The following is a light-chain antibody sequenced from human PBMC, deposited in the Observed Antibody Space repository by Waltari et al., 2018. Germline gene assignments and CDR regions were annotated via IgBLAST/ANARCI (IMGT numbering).Light chain of an antibody. V-gene: IGKV4-1*01. Sequence: DIVMTQSPDSLAVSLGERATINCKSSQSFLYSSNNKNYLAWYQQKQGQPPKLLIYWASTRESGVPDRFSGSGSGTDFTLTISSLQAEDVAVYYCQQYYSIPYTFGQGTKLEIK. CDR2: WAS. CDR3: QQYYSIPYT. CDR1: QSFLYSSNNKNY. J-gene: IGKJ2*01.